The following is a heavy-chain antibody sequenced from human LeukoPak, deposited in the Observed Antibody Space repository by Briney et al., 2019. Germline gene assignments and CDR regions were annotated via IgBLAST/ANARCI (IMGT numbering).Heavy chain of an antibody. CDR3: ARGIAARSDAFDI. V-gene: IGHV3-23*01. Sequence: PGGSLRLSCAASGFTFSSQTMSWVRQAPGKGLEWVSAISGSGGSTYYADSVKGRFTISRDNSKNTLYLQMNSLRAEDTAVYYCARGIAARSDAFDIWGQGTMVTVSS. J-gene: IGHJ3*02. CDR1: GFTFSSQT. D-gene: IGHD6-6*01. CDR2: ISGSGGST.